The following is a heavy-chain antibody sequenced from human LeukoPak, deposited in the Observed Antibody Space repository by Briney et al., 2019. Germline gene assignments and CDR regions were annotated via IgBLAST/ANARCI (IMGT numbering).Heavy chain of an antibody. V-gene: IGHV3-30*18. Sequence: GGSLRLSCAASGFTFSSYGMHWVRQAPGKGLEWVAVISYDGSNKYYADSVKGRFTISRDNSKNTLYLRMNSLRAEDTAVYYCAKDAYCSSTSCYLWAYYYYGMDVWGQGTTVTVSS. CDR1: GFTFSSYG. J-gene: IGHJ6*02. CDR3: AKDAYCSSTSCYLWAYYYYGMDV. CDR2: ISYDGSNK. D-gene: IGHD2-2*01.